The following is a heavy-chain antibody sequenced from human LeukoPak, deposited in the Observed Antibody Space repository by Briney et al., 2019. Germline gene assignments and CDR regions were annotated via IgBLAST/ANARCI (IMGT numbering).Heavy chain of an antibody. J-gene: IGHJ4*02. CDR3: ARDGVDTAMVWDY. D-gene: IGHD5-18*01. CDR2: IIPILGIA. V-gene: IGHV1-69*04. Sequence: GSSVKVSCKASGGTFSSYAISWVRQAPGQGLEWRVRIIPILGIANYAQKFQGSVTITADKSTSTAYMELSSLRSEDTAVYYCARDGVDTAMVWDYWGQGTLVTVSS. CDR1: GGTFSSYA.